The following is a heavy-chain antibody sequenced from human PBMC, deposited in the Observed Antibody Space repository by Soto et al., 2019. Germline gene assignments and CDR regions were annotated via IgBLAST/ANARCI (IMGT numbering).Heavy chain of an antibody. Sequence: GDSLKISCKGSGYSFTSYWIAWVRQMPGKGLEWMGIIYPGDSDTRYSPSFQGQVTISADKSVSTAYLQWSSLKASDAAMYYCASQLEMATIFVFYSCGQGTMVTVSS. D-gene: IGHD3-3*01. J-gene: IGHJ3*02. V-gene: IGHV5-51*01. CDR2: IYPGDSDT. CDR3: ASQLEMATIFVFYS. CDR1: GYSFTSYW.